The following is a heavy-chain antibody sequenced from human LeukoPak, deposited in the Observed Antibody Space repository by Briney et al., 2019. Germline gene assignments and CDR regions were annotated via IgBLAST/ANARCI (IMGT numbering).Heavy chain of an antibody. CDR2: INHSGST. D-gene: IGHD3-22*01. J-gene: IGHJ4*02. CDR3: ARTPTYYYDSSGLFDY. Sequence: SETLSLTCAVYGGSFSGYYWSWLRQPPGKGLEWIGEINHSGSTNYNPSLKSRVTISVDTSKNQFSLKLSSVTAADTAVYYCARTPTYYYDSSGLFDYWGQGTLVTVSS. V-gene: IGHV4-34*01. CDR1: GGSFSGYY.